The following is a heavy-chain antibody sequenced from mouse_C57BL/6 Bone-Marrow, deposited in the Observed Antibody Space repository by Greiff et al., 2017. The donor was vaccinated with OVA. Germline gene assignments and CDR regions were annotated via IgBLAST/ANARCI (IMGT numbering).Heavy chain of an antibody. V-gene: IGHV3-6*01. J-gene: IGHJ4*01. D-gene: IGHD2-3*01. CDR1: GYSITSGYY. Sequence: DVKLQESGPGLVKPSQSLSLTCSVTGYSITSGYYWNWIRQFPGNKLEWMGYISYDGSNNYNPSLKNRISITRDTSKNQFFLKLNSVTTEDTATYYCARGGYYVAMDYWGQGTSVTVSS. CDR3: ARGGYYVAMDY. CDR2: ISYDGSN.